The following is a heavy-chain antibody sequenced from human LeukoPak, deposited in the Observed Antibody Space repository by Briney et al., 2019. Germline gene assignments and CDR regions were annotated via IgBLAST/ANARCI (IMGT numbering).Heavy chain of an antibody. CDR2: INPSGGST. CDR3: ARDSLGSSQRAGIDY. J-gene: IGHJ4*02. V-gene: IGHV1-46*01. D-gene: IGHD2-15*01. CDR1: GYTFTSYY. Sequence: GASVKVSCKASGYTFTSYYMHRVRQAPGQGLEWMGIINPSGGSTSYAQKFQGRVTMTRDTSTSTVYMELSSLRSEDTAVYYCARDSLGSSQRAGIDYWGQGTLVTVSS.